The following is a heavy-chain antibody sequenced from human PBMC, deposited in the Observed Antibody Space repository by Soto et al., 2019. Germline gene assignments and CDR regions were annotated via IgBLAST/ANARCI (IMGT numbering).Heavy chain of an antibody. J-gene: IGHJ4*02. CDR2: IYYSGST. Sequence: TLSLAWTGSCGSIISYYWSWIRQPPGKGLEWIGYIYYSGSTNYNPSLKSRVTISVDTSKNQFSLKLSSVTAADTAVYYCARDQYYGLFDYWGQGTLVSVSS. CDR3: ARDQYYGLFDY. CDR1: CGSIISYY. V-gene: IGHV4-59*01. D-gene: IGHD3-3*01.